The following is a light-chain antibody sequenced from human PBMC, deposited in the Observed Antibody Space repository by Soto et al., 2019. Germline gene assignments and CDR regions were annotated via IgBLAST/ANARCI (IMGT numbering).Light chain of an antibody. CDR2: DVS. V-gene: IGLV2-14*01. J-gene: IGLJ2*01. CDR3: SSYTSSSTLVV. CDR1: SSNVGGYNY. Sequence: QSALTQPASVSGSPGQSITISCTGTSSNVGGYNYVSGYQQHPGKAPKLMIYDVSNRSSGVSNRFSGSKSGNTASLTISGLQAEDEADYYCSSYTSSSTLVVFGGGTKLTVL.